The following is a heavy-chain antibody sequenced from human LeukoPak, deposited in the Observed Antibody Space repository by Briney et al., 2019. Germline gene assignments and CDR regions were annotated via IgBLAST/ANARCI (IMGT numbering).Heavy chain of an antibody. CDR1: GYSISSGYY. J-gene: IGHJ5*02. V-gene: IGHV4-38-2*02. CDR3: ARHEHKAVAGDT. D-gene: IGHD6-19*01. Sequence: PSETLSLTCTVSGYSISSGYYWGWIRQPPGKGLEWVGSVYYSGKTFYSPSLESRVTISVDTSKNHFSLRLISVTAADTAMYYCARHEHKAVAGDTWGQGTLVTVSS. CDR2: VYYSGKT.